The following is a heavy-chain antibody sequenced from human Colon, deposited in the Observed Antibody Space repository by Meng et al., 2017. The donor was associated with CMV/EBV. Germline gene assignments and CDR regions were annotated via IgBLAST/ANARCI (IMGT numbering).Heavy chain of an antibody. CDR1: GGTFSSYA. V-gene: IGHV1-69*13. Sequence: SVKVSCKASGGTFSSYAINWVRQAPGQGLEWMGGIIPIFGTANYAQQFQGRLSITPDESTSTAYMELNSLRSDDTALYYCASNGGDCTTTTCYTFDFWGQGTLVTSPQ. J-gene: IGHJ4*02. D-gene: IGHD2-2*02. CDR2: IIPIFGTA. CDR3: ASNGGDCTTTTCYTFDF.